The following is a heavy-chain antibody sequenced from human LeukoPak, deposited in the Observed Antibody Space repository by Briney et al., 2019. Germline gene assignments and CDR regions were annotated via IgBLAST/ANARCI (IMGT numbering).Heavy chain of an antibody. J-gene: IGHJ1*01. D-gene: IGHD3-16*01. V-gene: IGHV4-59*01. CDR2: IYYSGST. CDR3: ASSPHYDYVWGSAEYFQH. Sequence: PSETLSLTCTVSGGSISSYYWSWIRQPPGKGLEWIGYIYYSGSTNYNPSLKSRVTISVDTSKNQFSLKLSSVTAADTAVYYCASSPHYDYVWGSAEYFQHWGQGTLVTVSS. CDR1: GGSISSYY.